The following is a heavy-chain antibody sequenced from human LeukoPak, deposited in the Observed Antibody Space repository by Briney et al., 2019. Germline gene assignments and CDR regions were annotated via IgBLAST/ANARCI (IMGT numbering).Heavy chain of an antibody. D-gene: IGHD1-1*01. CDR1: GYTFTSYY. Sequence: ASVKVSCKASGYTFTSYYMHWVRQAPGQGLEWMGIINPSGGSTSYAQKFQGRVTMTRDMSTSTVYMELSSLRSEDTAVYYCARVRPRYAMDYWDQGTLVTVSS. J-gene: IGHJ4*02. CDR2: INPSGGST. V-gene: IGHV1-46*01. CDR3: ARVRPRYAMDY.